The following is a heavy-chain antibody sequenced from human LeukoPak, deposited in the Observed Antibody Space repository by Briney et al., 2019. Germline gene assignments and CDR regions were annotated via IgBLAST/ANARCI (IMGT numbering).Heavy chain of an antibody. D-gene: IGHD3-9*01. V-gene: IGHV1-18*01. CDR1: GYTFTSYG. CDR3: ARGYFDWLLYFSGFDY. CDR2: ISAYNGNT. J-gene: IGHJ4*02. Sequence: ASVKVSCKASGYTFTSYGISWVRQAPGQGLEWMGWISAYNGNTNYAQKLQGRVTMTTDTSTSTAYMELRSLRSDDTAVYYCARGYFDWLLYFSGFDYWGQGTLVTVSS.